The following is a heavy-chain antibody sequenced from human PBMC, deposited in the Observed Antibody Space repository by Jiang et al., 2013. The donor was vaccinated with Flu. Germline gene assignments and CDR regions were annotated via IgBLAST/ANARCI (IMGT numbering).Heavy chain of an antibody. J-gene: IGHJ4*02. CDR3: ATELSVDY. Sequence: QLVESGGGLVQPGGSLRLSCAASGFTFSSYSMNWVRQAPGKGLEWVSYIGSSNSTIYYADSVKGRFTISRDNAKNSLYLQMNSLRAEDTAVYYCATELSVDYWGQGTLVTVSS. D-gene: IGHD3-10*01. CDR1: GFTFSSYS. CDR2: IGSSNSTI. V-gene: IGHV3-48*01.